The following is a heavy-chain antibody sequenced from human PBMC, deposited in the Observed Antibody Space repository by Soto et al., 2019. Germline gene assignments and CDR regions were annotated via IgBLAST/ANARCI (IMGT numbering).Heavy chain of an antibody. CDR3: ARGGYASSYRLDY. J-gene: IGHJ4*02. CDR1: GGTFGSYT. Sequence: QVQLVQSGAEVKKPGSSVKVSCKASGGTFGSYTLNWVRQAPGQGLEWLGGIMPFIDPSTYAQMLQGRVTITADKSTSTVYMERISLKSDDTAVYYCARGGYASSYRLDYWGQGTMVTVSS. V-gene: IGHV1-69*06. CDR2: IMPFIDPS. D-gene: IGHD2-2*01.